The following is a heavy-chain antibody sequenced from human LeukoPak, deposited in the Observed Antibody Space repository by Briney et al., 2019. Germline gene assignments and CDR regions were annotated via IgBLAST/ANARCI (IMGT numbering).Heavy chain of an antibody. Sequence: SETLSLTCAVSSYSISSGYYWGWIRQPPGKGLEWIGSIYHSGSTYYNPSLKSRVTISVDTSKNQFSLKLSSVTAADTAVYYCASSGYCSGGSCFRAGAFDIRGQGTMVTVSS. V-gene: IGHV4-38-2*01. D-gene: IGHD2-15*01. CDR2: IYHSGST. CDR3: ASSGYCSGGSCFRAGAFDI. CDR1: SYSISSGYY. J-gene: IGHJ3*02.